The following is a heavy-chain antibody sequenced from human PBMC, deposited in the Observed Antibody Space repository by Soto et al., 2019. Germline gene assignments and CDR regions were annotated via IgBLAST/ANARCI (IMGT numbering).Heavy chain of an antibody. V-gene: IGHV3-23*01. CDR2: LTRSGTT. Sequence: PGGSLRLSCAASGFPFSNYAMSWVRQAPGKGLEWVSTLTRSGTTPYADSVRGRFTISRDNSKNTLYLQMDSLRAEDTAVYYCVRKFAPGTQNYDSWGLGTLVTVSS. CDR3: VRKFAPGTQNYDS. J-gene: IGHJ4*02. D-gene: IGHD3-10*01. CDR1: GFPFSNYA.